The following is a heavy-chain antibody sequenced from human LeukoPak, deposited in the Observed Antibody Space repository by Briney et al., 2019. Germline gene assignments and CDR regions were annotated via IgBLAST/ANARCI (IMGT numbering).Heavy chain of an antibody. CDR3: ARLGYSYGLYYFDY. CDR1: GGSISSYY. CDR2: IYYSGST. D-gene: IGHD5-18*01. J-gene: IGHJ4*02. Sequence: SETLSLTCTVSGGSISSYYWSWIRQPPGKGLEWIGYIYYSGSTNYNPSLKSRVTISVDTSKNQFSLKLSSVTAADTAVYYCARLGYSYGLYYFDYWGQGTLVTLSS. V-gene: IGHV4-59*01.